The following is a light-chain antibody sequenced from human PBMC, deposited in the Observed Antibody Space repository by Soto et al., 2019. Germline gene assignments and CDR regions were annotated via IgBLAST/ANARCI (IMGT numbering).Light chain of an antibody. Sequence: EIVLTQSPGTLSLSPGERATFSCRASQSVSNNYLAWYQQKPGQAPRLLIYGASNRATGIPDRFSGSGSGTDFTLTISRLDPEDFAVYYCQQYGSSGTFGQGTKVDIK. J-gene: IGKJ1*01. CDR3: QQYGSSGT. CDR1: QSVSNNY. CDR2: GAS. V-gene: IGKV3-20*01.